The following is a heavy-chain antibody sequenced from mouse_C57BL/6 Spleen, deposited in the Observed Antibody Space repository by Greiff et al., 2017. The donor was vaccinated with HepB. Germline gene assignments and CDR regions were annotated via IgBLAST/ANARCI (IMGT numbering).Heavy chain of an antibody. Sequence: QVQLQQSGPELVKPGASVKISCKASGYAFSSSWMNWVKQRPGKGLEWIGRIYPGDGDTNYNGKFKGKATLTADKSSSTAYMQLSSLTSEDSAVYFCARGEVYDYDGGDYAMDYWGQGTSVTVSS. CDR1: GYAFSSSW. CDR3: ARGEVYDYDGGDYAMDY. CDR2: IYPGDGDT. V-gene: IGHV1-82*01. D-gene: IGHD2-4*01. J-gene: IGHJ4*01.